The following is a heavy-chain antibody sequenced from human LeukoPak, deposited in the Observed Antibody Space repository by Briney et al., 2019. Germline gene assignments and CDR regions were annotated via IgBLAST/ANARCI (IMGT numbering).Heavy chain of an antibody. CDR2: ISGSGGST. Sequence: PSETLSLTCTVSGGSISSHYWSWVRQAPGKGLEWVSAISGSGGSTYYADSVKGRFTISRDNSKNTLYLQMNSLRAEDTAVYYCAKTDRRSSSSGFWGQGTLVTVSS. V-gene: IGHV3-23*01. CDR3: AKTDRRSSSSGF. J-gene: IGHJ4*02. CDR1: GGSISSHY. D-gene: IGHD6-6*01.